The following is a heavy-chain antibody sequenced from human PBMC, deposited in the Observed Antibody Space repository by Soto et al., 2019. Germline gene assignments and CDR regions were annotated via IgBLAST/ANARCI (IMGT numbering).Heavy chain of an antibody. CDR1: GFIFSAYW. CDR3: ATPDTAEIQTAAY. CDR2: INRGASGT. D-gene: IGHD2-15*01. Sequence: EVQLVESGGDLVQPGGSLRLSCAGSGFIFSAYWMSWVRHAPGKGLEWVAMINRGASGTHNVDSVKGRFTISRDNAKNSLYLKMNTLRLEDTAVYYCATPDTAEIQTAAYWGQGTLVTVSS. J-gene: IGHJ4*02. V-gene: IGHV3-7*01.